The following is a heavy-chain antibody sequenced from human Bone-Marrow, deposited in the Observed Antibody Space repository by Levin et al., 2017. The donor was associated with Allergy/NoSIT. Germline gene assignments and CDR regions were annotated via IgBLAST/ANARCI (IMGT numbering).Heavy chain of an antibody. V-gene: IGHV4-39*01. J-gene: IGHJ4*02. D-gene: IGHD5-12*01. CDR1: GGSISSSSYY. CDR3: ARPGYSGYDWSLNFDY. Sequence: SETLSLTCTVSGGSISSSSYYWGWIRQPPGKGLEWIGSIYYSGSTYYNPSLKSRVTISVDTSKNQFSLKLSSVTAADTAVYYCARPGYSGYDWSLNFDYWGQGTLVTVSS. CDR2: IYYSGST.